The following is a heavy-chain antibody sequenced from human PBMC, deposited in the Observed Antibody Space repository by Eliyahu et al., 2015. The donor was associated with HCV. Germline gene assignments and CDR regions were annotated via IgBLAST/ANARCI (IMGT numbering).Heavy chain of an antibody. CDR3: ASGGGGIAVAGTGGWFDP. CDR1: GGSITTYY. V-gene: IGHV4-59*01. D-gene: IGHD6-19*01. Sequence: QVQLQESGPGLVKPSETLSLTCTVSGGSITTYYWSWIRQPPGXGLEWIGYFHYSGSTNYNPSLKSRVTISVDTSKXQFSLXLTSVTAADTAVYYCASGGGGIAVAGTGGWFDPWGQGTLVTVSS. J-gene: IGHJ5*02. CDR2: FHYSGST.